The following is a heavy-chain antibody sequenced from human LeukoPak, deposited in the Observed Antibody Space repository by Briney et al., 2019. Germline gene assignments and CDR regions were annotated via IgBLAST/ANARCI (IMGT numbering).Heavy chain of an antibody. CDR1: GGSFSGYY. D-gene: IGHD3-22*01. CDR2: INHSGST. J-gene: IGHJ4*02. V-gene: IGHV4-34*01. Sequence: PSETLSLTCAVYGGSFSGYYWSWIRQPPGKGLGWIGEINHSGSTNYNPSLKSRVTISVDTSKNQFSLKLSSVTAADTAVYYCARRQTGLTYYYDSSGYRFDYWGQGTLVTVSS. CDR3: ARRQTGLTYYYDSSGYRFDY.